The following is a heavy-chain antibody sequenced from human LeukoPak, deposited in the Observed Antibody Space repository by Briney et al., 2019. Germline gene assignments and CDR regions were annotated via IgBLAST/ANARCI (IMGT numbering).Heavy chain of an antibody. Sequence: GGSLRLSCAASGFTFSSYDMNWVRQAPGKGLEWDSYISSSGSTIYYADSVKGRFTISRDNAKNSLYLQMNSLRAEDTAVYYCASSTPLWFGELSDYWGQGTLVTVSS. D-gene: IGHD3-10*01. CDR3: ASSTPLWFGELSDY. J-gene: IGHJ4*02. CDR1: GFTFSSYD. CDR2: ISSSGSTI. V-gene: IGHV3-48*03.